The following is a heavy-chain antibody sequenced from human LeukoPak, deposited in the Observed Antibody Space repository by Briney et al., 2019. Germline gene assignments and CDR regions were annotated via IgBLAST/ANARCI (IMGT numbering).Heavy chain of an antibody. Sequence: PGGSLRLSCAASGFTFRIYAMNWVRQAPGKGLEWVSAIDGSGRDTYYTDSVKGRFTISRDNSKNTLYLQTHSLRAEDTAVYYCARAAAVCSSTSCYAHYWGQGTLVTVSS. CDR2: IDGSGRDT. CDR3: ARAAAVCSSTSCYAHY. J-gene: IGHJ4*02. D-gene: IGHD2-2*01. V-gene: IGHV3-23*01. CDR1: GFTFRIYA.